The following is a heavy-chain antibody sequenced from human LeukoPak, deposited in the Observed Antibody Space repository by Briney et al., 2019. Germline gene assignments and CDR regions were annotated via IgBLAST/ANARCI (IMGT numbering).Heavy chain of an antibody. V-gene: IGHV3-7*01. CDR2: IKQDGSEK. J-gene: IGHJ4*02. Sequence: PGGSLRLSCAASGFTFSSRWMSWVRQAPGKGLEWVANIKQDGSEKYYVDSVKGRFTISRDNAKNSLYLQMNSLRAEDTAVYYCARDPSYYPSFDYWGQGTLVTVSS. CDR3: ARDPSYYPSFDY. CDR1: GFTFSSRW. D-gene: IGHD1-26*01.